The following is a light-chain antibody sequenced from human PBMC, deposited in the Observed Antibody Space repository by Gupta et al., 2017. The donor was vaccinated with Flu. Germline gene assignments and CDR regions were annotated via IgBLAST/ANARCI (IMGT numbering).Light chain of an antibody. Sequence: QSALTQPASVSGSPGQSITISCTGTASDVGAYNYVSWYQQHPGNAPQLLIYDVTTRPAGVSYRFSGSKSGNTASLTISGLQAEDEADYYCTSYSSRSSVFGGGTKLTVL. CDR2: DVT. J-gene: IGLJ2*01. CDR1: ASDVGAYNY. CDR3: TSYSSRSSV. V-gene: IGLV2-14*03.